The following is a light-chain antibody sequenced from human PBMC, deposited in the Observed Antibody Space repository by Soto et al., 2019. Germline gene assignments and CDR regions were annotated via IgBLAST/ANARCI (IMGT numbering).Light chain of an antibody. J-gene: IGKJ1*01. CDR2: GAS. V-gene: IGKV3-15*01. CDR3: QQYNDWPRT. Sequence: MAQSPATRSLSTGDRATLSCRASQTVRSNLAWYQQKSGQAPRVLIHGASTRATGVPDRFSGSGSGTDFTLTISSLQSEDFAVYYCQQYNDWPRTFGQGTKVDI. CDR1: QTVRSN.